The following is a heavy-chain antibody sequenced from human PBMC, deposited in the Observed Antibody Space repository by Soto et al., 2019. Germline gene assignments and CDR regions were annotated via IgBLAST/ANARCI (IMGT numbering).Heavy chain of an antibody. D-gene: IGHD3-16*01. CDR2: MNPNSGNT. J-gene: IGHJ2*01. Sequence: QVQLVQSGAEVKKPGASVKVSCKASGYTFTSYDINWVRQATGQGLEWMGWMNPNSGNTGYAQKFQGRVTMTRNNSISTAYMELSSLRSEDTAVYYCAREITAYWYFDLWGRGTLVTVSS. V-gene: IGHV1-8*01. CDR3: AREITAYWYFDL. CDR1: GYTFTSYD.